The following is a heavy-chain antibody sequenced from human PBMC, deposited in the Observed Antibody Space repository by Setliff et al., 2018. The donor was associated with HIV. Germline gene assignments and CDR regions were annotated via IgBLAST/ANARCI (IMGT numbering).Heavy chain of an antibody. CDR3: ARIHIRVRSQDWQAVDV. CDR2: IYHNGRT. V-gene: IGHV4-38-2*01. D-gene: IGHD3-10*01. CDR1: RYSITSVYY. J-gene: IGHJ6*02. Sequence: QTPSLTRAVSRYSITSVYYWGWIRQPPGKGVEWFGSIYHNGRTYYNSSLKSRVSTLVDISKNQYFLQLSSTTATDTAVYYCARIHIRVRSQDWQAVDVWGRGTTVTVSS.